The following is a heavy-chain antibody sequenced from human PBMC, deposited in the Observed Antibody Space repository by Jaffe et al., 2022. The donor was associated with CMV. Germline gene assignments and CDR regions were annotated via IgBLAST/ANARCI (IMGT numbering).Heavy chain of an antibody. CDR2: IKSESDGGTT. V-gene: IGHV3-15*01. Sequence: KLIESGGGLVKPGGSLRLSCAASGFSFRNSYMNWIRQTPGKGLQWIGRIKSESDGGTTDYAAAVQGRFAISRDDSKNIVYLQMNSLTTEDTAIYYCLTRGHNYYYMGVWGRGTTVTVSS. J-gene: IGHJ6*03. CDR1: GFSFRNSY. CDR3: LTRGHNYYYMGV. D-gene: IGHD6-25*01.